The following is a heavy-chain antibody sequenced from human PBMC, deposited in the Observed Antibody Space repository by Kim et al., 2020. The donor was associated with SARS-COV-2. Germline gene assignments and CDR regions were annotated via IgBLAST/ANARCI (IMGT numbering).Heavy chain of an antibody. CDR1: GFPFSSYA. Sequence: GGSLRLSCAASGFPFSSYAMSWVRQAPGKGLEWVSGISDSGGRTFYADSVKGRFTISRDNSKDTLYLQIHSLGAEDTAVYYCAKRLPSSWSYDYWGQGTLVTVSS. V-gene: IGHV3-23*01. D-gene: IGHD6-13*01. CDR3: AKRLPSSWSYDY. J-gene: IGHJ4*02. CDR2: ISDSGGRT.